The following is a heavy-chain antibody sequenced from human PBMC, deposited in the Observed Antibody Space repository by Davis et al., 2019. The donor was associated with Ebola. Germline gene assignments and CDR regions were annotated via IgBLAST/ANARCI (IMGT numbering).Heavy chain of an antibody. D-gene: IGHD1-1*01. V-gene: IGHV1-18*01. J-gene: IGHJ4*02. CDR2: INPHNGNT. Sequence: AASVKVSCKASGYTFSNHAMHWVRQAPGQGLEWMGWINPHNGNTNYAQNVQGRVTMTTDTSTSTAYMEVGILRSDDTAVYYCARAQFPTTSDHWGQGTLVTVSS. CDR1: GYTFSNHA. CDR3: ARAQFPTTSDH.